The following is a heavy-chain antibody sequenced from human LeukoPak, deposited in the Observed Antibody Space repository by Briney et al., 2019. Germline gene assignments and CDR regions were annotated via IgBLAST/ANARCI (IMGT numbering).Heavy chain of an antibody. Sequence: MPGGSLRLSCAASGFTFSSYSMNWVRQAPGKGLEWVSSISTSSSYIYYADSVKGRFTISRDNSKNTLYLQMNSLRAEDTAVYYCAKRIQSAMATGYWGQGTLVTVSS. D-gene: IGHD5-18*01. CDR3: AKRIQSAMATGY. CDR1: GFTFSSYS. CDR2: ISTSSSYI. J-gene: IGHJ4*02. V-gene: IGHV3-21*04.